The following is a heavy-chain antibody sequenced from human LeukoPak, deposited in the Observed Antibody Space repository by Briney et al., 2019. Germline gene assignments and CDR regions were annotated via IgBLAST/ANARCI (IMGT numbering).Heavy chain of an antibody. D-gene: IGHD4-17*01. CDR1: GFTFSSYE. CDR2: ISSSGSTI. CDR3: ARGWDLTTMTYWYFDL. V-gene: IGHV3-48*03. J-gene: IGHJ2*01. Sequence: PGGSLRLSCAASGFTFSSYEMNWVRQAPGKGLEWVSYISSSGSTIYYADSVKGRFTISRDNAKNSLYLQMNSLRAEDTAVYYCARGWDLTTMTYWYFDLWGRGTLVTVSS.